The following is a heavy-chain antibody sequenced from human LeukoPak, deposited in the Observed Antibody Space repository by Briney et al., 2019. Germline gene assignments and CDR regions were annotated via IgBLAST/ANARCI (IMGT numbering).Heavy chain of an antibody. Sequence: ASETLSLTCAVYGGSFSGYYWSWIRQPPGKGLEWIGEINHSGSTNYNPSLKSRVTISVDTSKNQFSLKLSSVTAADTAVYYCARFKVVVDYWGQGTLVTVSS. D-gene: IGHD2-15*01. V-gene: IGHV4-34*01. CDR1: GGSFSGYY. CDR3: ARFKVVVDY. J-gene: IGHJ4*02. CDR2: INHSGST.